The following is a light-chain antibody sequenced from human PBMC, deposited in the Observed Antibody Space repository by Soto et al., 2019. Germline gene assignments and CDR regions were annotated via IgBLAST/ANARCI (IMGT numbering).Light chain of an antibody. CDR2: KAS. J-gene: IGKJ2*01. CDR1: QSISSW. Sequence: DIPMTQSPSTLSASVGDRVTITCRASQSISSWLAWYQQKPGKAPKLLIYKASSLESGVPSRFSGSGSRTEFTLAISSLQPDDFATYYCQQYNSYSGYTCGQGTKLEIK. CDR3: QQYNSYSGYT. V-gene: IGKV1-5*03.